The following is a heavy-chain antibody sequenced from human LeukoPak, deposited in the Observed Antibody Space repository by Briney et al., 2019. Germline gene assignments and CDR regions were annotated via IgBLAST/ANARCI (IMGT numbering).Heavy chain of an antibody. Sequence: GGSLRLSCAGSGFTFSSYGMHWVRQAPGKGLEWVAVISYDGSKKYYANSVMGRFTISRDNSKNTLYLQMNSLRAEDTGVYYCAKEACGGRCYFDYLDYWGQGTLVTVSS. CDR1: GFTFSSYG. D-gene: IGHD2-15*01. J-gene: IGHJ4*02. CDR3: AKEACGGRCYFDYLDY. V-gene: IGHV3-30*18. CDR2: ISYDGSKK.